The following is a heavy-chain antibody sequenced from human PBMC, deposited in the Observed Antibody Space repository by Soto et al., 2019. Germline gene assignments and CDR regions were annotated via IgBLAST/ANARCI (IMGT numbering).Heavy chain of an antibody. CDR2: ISHDEGNK. D-gene: IGHD3-3*01. V-gene: IGHV3-30-3*01. Sequence: GGSLRLSCAASEFTFSTYPMHWVRQSPGKGLEWVAVISHDEGNKYYGDSMKGRFTISRDNSKNTLYLQMNSLRGDDTAVYYCARGASDFWGGYPEIHFFDSWGQGTLVTVSS. CDR1: EFTFSTYP. CDR3: ARGASDFWGGYPEIHFFDS. J-gene: IGHJ4*02.